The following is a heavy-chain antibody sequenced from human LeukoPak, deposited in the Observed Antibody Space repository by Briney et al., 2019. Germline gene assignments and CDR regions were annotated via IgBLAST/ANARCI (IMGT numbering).Heavy chain of an antibody. J-gene: IGHJ4*02. D-gene: IGHD1-26*01. CDR1: GFTSIAYA. CDR2: ISGGGVTT. Sequence: GGSLRLSCVGSGFTSIAYALTWARQAPGKGLEWVSGISGGGVTTYYADSVKGRFTISRDNSKNTLYLQMNSLRADDTAIYYCTKGSEQWELYDYWGQGTLVTVSS. V-gene: IGHV3-23*01. CDR3: TKGSEQWELYDY.